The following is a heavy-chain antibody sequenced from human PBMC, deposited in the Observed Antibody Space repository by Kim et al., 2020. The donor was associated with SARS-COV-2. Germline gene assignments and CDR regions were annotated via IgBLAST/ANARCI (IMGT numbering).Heavy chain of an antibody. CDR3: ARDPWYYYGSGSYFDP. V-gene: IGHV3-30*01. D-gene: IGHD3-10*01. J-gene: IGHJ5*02. Sequence: KGRLTNSRDNSKNTLYLQMISLRAEDTAVYYCARDPWYYYGSGSYFDPWGQGTLVTVSS.